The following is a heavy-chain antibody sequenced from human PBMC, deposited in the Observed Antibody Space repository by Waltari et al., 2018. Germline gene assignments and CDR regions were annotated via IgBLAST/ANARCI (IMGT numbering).Heavy chain of an antibody. Sequence: QVQLQESGPGLVQPSETPSLTCTVSGASITTYYYSWIRQSPGKGLQWIGSMYYTGTAYYNPSLKSRVTISLDTSKNQFSLSLTSVTTADTAVYYCARDYPAAHVFDYWGQGTVVAVSS. V-gene: IGHV4-59*01. CDR1: GASITTYY. CDR2: MYYTGTA. CDR3: ARDYPAAHVFDY. J-gene: IGHJ4*02. D-gene: IGHD2-15*01.